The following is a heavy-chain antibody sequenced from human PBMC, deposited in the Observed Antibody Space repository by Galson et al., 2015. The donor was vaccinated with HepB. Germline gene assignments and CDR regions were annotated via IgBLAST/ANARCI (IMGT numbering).Heavy chain of an antibody. Sequence: SLRLSCAASGFTFSSYAMSWVRQAPGKGLEWVSAISGSGGSTYYADSVKGRFTISRDNSKNTLYLQMNSLRAEDTAVYYCAKSFTMVRGVMFPFDYWGQGTLVTVSS. V-gene: IGHV3-23*01. CDR3: AKSFTMVRGVMFPFDY. D-gene: IGHD3-10*01. CDR1: GFTFSSYA. J-gene: IGHJ4*02. CDR2: ISGSGGST.